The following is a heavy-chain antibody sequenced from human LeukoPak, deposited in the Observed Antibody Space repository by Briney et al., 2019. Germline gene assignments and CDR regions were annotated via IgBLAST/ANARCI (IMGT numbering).Heavy chain of an antibody. CDR2: ISSYNDNT. Sequence: ASVKVSCKASGYTFSNYGISWVRQAPGQGLEWMGWISSYNDNTNYAQKLQGRVTMTTDTSTSTAYMELRSLRSDDTAVYYCARVQGFLEWFDPWGQGTLVTVSS. D-gene: IGHD3-3*01. CDR3: ARVQGFLEWFDP. V-gene: IGHV1-18*01. J-gene: IGHJ5*02. CDR1: GYTFSNYG.